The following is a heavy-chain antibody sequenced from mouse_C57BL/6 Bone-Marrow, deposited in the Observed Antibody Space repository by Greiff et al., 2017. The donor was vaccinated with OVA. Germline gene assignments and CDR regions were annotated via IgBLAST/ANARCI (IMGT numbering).Heavy chain of an antibody. Sequence: EVKLMESGPGMVKPSQSLSLTCTVTGYSITSGYDWHWIRHFPGNKLEWMGYISDSGSTNYNPSLKSRISITHDTSKNHFFLKLNSVTTEDTATYYCAREVYYGSSYEYFGVWGTGTTVTVSS. J-gene: IGHJ1*03. CDR1: GYSITSGYD. CDR2: ISDSGST. V-gene: IGHV3-1*01. D-gene: IGHD1-1*01. CDR3: AREVYYGSSYEYFGV.